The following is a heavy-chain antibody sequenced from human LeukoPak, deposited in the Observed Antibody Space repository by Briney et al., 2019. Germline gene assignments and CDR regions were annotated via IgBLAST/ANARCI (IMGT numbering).Heavy chain of an antibody. CDR2: IYYSGST. CDR1: GGSISSSSYY. D-gene: IGHD1-26*01. Sequence: SETLSLTCTVSGGSISSSSYYWGWIRQPPGKGLEWIGSIYYSGSTYYNPSLKSRVTISVDTSKNQFSLKLSSVTAADTAMYYCARASSGRYYYFDYWGQGTLVTVSS. CDR3: ARASSGRYYYFDY. V-gene: IGHV4-39*07. J-gene: IGHJ4*02.